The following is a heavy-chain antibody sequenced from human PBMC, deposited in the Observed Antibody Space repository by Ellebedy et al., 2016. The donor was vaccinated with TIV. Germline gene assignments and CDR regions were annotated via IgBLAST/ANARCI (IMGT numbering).Heavy chain of an antibody. CDR3: ATACSGGSCYVGFDY. CDR2: INHSGST. CDR1: GGSFSGYY. Sequence: SETLSLTXAVYGGSFSGYYWSWIRQPPGKGLEWIGEINHSGSTNYNPSLKSRVTISVDTSKNQFSLKLSSVTAADTAVYYCATACSGGSCYVGFDYWGQGTLVTVSS. V-gene: IGHV4-34*01. J-gene: IGHJ4*02. D-gene: IGHD2-15*01.